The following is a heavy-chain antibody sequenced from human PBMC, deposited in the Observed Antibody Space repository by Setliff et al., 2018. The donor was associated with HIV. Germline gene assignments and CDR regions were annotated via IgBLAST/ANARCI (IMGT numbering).Heavy chain of an antibody. D-gene: IGHD2-15*01. CDR2: IYPGDSDT. V-gene: IGHV5-51*01. J-gene: IGHJ6*02. CDR1: GYIFSTYW. CDR3: ARHWYCSGGSCYSLLANFYYGLDV. Sequence: PGESLKISCKGSGYIFSTYWIGWVRQMPGKGLEWMGVIYPGDSDTRYSPSFQGQVTISADKSINTAYLQWSSLKASDTAIYYCARHWYCSGGSCYSLLANFYYGLDVWGLGTSVTVSS.